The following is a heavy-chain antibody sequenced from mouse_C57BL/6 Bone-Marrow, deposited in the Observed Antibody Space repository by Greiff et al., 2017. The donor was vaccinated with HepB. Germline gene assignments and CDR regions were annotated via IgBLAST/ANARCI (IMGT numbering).Heavy chain of an antibody. CDR2: INPSSGYT. D-gene: IGHD2-3*01. V-gene: IGHV1-7*01. CDR3: ARWAYDGYYVTDY. J-gene: IGHJ2*01. CDR1: GYTFTSYW. Sequence: QVQLQQSGAELAKPGASVKLSCKASGYTFTSYWMHWVKQRPGQGLEWIGYINPSSGYTKYKQKFKDKATLTADKSSSTAYMQLSSLTYEDSAVYYCARWAYDGYYVTDYWGQGTTLTVSS.